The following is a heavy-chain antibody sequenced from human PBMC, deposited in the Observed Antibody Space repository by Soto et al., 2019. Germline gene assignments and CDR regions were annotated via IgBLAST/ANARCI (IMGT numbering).Heavy chain of an antibody. CDR2: IFYSGST. CDR3: ARAPRGNYGYPSYFDY. J-gene: IGHJ4*02. Sequence: SETLSLTCTVSGGSISSYYWSWIRQPPGKGLEWIGYIFYSGSTNYNPSLKSRVTISVDTSKNQFSLKLSSVTAADTAVYYCARAPRGNYGYPSYFDYWGQGTLVTVSS. CDR1: GGSISSYY. D-gene: IGHD3-10*01. V-gene: IGHV4-59*01.